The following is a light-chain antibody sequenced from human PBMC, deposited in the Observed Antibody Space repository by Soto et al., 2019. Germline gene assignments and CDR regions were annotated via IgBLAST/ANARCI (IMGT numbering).Light chain of an antibody. CDR3: QSYDSSLSGSGV. CDR1: NSNIGAGYD. CDR2: GNS. V-gene: IGLV1-40*01. J-gene: IGLJ1*01. Sequence: QSALPQPPPLSGAPGQRVTISCTGSNSNIGAGYDVHWYQQLPGTAPKLLIYGNSNRPSGVPDRFSGSKSGTSASLAITGLQAEDEADYYCQSYDSSLSGSGVFGTGTKVTV.